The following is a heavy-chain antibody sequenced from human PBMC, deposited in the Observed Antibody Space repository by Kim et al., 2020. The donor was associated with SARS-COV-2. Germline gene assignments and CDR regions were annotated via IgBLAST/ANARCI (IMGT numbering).Heavy chain of an antibody. Sequence: SETLSLTCTVSGGSISSYYWSWIRQPPGKGLEWIGYIYYSGSTNYNPSLKSRVTISVDTSKNQFSLKLSSVTAADTAVYYCARHERSYCSGGSCYLDYWGQGTLVTVSS. D-gene: IGHD2-15*01. CDR3: ARHERSYCSGGSCYLDY. CDR1: GGSISSYY. CDR2: IYYSGST. J-gene: IGHJ4*02. V-gene: IGHV4-59*08.